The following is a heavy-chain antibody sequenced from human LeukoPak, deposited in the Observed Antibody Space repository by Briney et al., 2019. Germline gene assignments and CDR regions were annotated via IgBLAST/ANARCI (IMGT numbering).Heavy chain of an antibody. Sequence: ASVKVSCKASGYTFTGYYMHWVRQAPGQGLEWMGRINTNTGNPTYAQGFTGRFVFSLDTSVSTAYLQISSLKAEDTAVYYCARGLRFLEWLFNYYYYYMDVWGKGTTVTVSS. V-gene: IGHV7-4-1*02. CDR2: INTNTGNP. CDR1: GYTFTGYY. D-gene: IGHD3-3*01. J-gene: IGHJ6*03. CDR3: ARGLRFLEWLFNYYYYYMDV.